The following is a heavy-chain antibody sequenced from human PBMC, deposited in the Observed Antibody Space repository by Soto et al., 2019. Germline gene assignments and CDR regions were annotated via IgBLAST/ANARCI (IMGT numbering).Heavy chain of an antibody. CDR3: ARYSLSGGFDY. V-gene: IGHV4-38-2*02. Sequence: SETLSLTCIVSIHSISSGYYWAFLRQPSGKGLEWIATINHSGTTYYNPSLKSRVTISVDTSKNQFSLRLSSVTASDTAVYYCARYSLSGGFDYWGQGTLVTVSS. D-gene: IGHD2-15*01. CDR2: INHSGTT. CDR1: IHSISSGYY. J-gene: IGHJ4*02.